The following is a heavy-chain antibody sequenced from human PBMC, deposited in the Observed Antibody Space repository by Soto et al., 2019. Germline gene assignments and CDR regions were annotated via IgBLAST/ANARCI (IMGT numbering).Heavy chain of an antibody. Sequence: GESLKISCEGSGYSLTTHWINWVRQMPGKGLEWMGIIYPGDSDTRYSPSFQGQVTISADKSISTAYLQWSSLKASDTAMYYCARGSYAVTTGWFDPWGQGTLVTVSS. J-gene: IGHJ5*02. CDR3: ARGSYAVTTGWFDP. V-gene: IGHV5-51*01. CDR1: GYSLTTHW. D-gene: IGHD4-17*01. CDR2: IYPGDSDT.